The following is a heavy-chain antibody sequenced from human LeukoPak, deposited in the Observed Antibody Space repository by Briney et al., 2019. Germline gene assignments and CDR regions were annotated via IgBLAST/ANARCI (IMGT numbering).Heavy chain of an antibody. CDR2: IIPILGIA. CDR1: GGTFSSYT. D-gene: IGHD6-13*01. J-gene: IGHJ4*02. CDR3: ARALVEGSSWYGGFDY. Sequence: SVKVSCKASGGTFSSYTISWVRQAPGQGLEWMGRIIPILGIANYAQKFQGRVTITADKSTSTAYMELSGLRSEDTAVYYWARALVEGSSWYGGFDYWGQGTLVTVSS. V-gene: IGHV1-69*02.